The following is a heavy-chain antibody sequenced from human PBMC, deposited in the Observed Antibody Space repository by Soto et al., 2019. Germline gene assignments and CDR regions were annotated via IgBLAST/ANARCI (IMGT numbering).Heavy chain of an antibody. J-gene: IGHJ5*02. CDR2: IDCRGTT. Sequence: SETLSLTCTVSGGSISSSPYFWGWIRQPPGRGLEWIGSIDCRGTTYYNASLKSRVTLSLDTSKNQFSLKVNSLTAADTAVYFCSRRAPEGFDPWGQGTLVTVSS. V-gene: IGHV4-39*01. CDR1: GGSISSSPYF. CDR3: SRRAPEGFDP.